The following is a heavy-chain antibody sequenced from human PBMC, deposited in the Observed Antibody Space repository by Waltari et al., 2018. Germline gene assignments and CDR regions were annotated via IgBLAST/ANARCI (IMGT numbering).Heavy chain of an antibody. Sequence: QVQLQESGPGLVKPSETLSLTCPVSGGSLSSYYWSWIRQPAGKGLEWIGRIYTRGSTNDNPALNGRGTMSVDTSKNQFPLKLSSVTAADTAVYDCAGDRLAAAANWFDPWGQGTLVTVSS. J-gene: IGHJ5*02. CDR1: GGSLSSYY. D-gene: IGHD6-13*01. CDR3: AGDRLAAAANWFDP. CDR2: IYTRGST. V-gene: IGHV4-4*07.